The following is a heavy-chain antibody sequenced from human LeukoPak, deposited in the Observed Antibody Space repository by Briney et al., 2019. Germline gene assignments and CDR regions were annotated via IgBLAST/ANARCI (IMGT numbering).Heavy chain of an antibody. CDR1: GYSISSGYY. Sequence: SETLSLTCAVSGYSISSGYYWGWIRQPPGKGLEWIGSIYHSGSTCYNPSLKSRVTISVDTSKNQFSLKLSSVTAADTAVCYCARAAAAGYNYWGQGTLVTVSS. V-gene: IGHV4-38-2*01. CDR2: IYHSGST. CDR3: ARAAAAGYNY. D-gene: IGHD6-13*01. J-gene: IGHJ4*02.